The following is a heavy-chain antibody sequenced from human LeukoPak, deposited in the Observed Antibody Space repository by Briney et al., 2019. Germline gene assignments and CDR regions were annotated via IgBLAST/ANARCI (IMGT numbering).Heavy chain of an antibody. J-gene: IGHJ3*02. CDR2: MNPNSGNT. V-gene: IGHV1-8*01. CDR3: VRGPRATPPLSDAFDI. Sequence: APVKVSCKASGYAFTSYDINWVRQATGQGLEWMGWMNPNSGNTGYAQKFQGRVTMTRNTSISTAYMELSSLRSEDTAVYYCVRGPRATPPLSDAFDIWGQGTMVTVSS. CDR1: GYAFTSYD.